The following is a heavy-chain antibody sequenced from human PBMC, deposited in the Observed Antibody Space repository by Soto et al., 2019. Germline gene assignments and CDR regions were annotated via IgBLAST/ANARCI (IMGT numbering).Heavy chain of an antibody. CDR3: ARDRSNSPDYYDY. CDR1: GGSINSDAYY. Sequence: SETLSLTCTVSGGSINSDAYYWSWIRQPPGKGLEWIGHIYYSARTSYSPPLESRLTISLDTSKNQFSLRLSSVNASDTAVYYCARDRSNSPDYYDYWGQGTLVTVSS. CDR2: IYYSART. J-gene: IGHJ4*02. D-gene: IGHD4-4*01. V-gene: IGHV4-30-4*01.